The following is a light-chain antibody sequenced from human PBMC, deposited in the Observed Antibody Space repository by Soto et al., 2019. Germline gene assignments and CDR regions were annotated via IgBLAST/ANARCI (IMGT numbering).Light chain of an antibody. Sequence: DIQMTQSPSTLSASVGDRVTITCRASQSISIWLVWYQQKPGKAPKLLIYKASSLESGVPSRFSGSGSGTEFTLTISSLQPDDFATYYCLQYNSYRAFGQGTKVDIK. CDR2: KAS. CDR1: QSISIW. CDR3: LQYNSYRA. V-gene: IGKV1-5*03. J-gene: IGKJ1*01.